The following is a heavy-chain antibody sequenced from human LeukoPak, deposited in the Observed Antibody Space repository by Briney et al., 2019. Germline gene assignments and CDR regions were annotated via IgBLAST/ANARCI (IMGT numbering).Heavy chain of an antibody. CDR2: IYWNDDK. Sequence: SGPTLVKPTQTLTLTCTFSGFSLSTSGVGVGWIRQPPGKALEWLALIYWNDDKRYSPSLKSRLTITKDTSKNQVVLTMTNMDPVDTATYYCAHRRLAISRLYSSSWRRTYNWFDPWGQGTLVTVSS. D-gene: IGHD6-13*01. CDR3: AHRRLAISRLYSSSWRRTYNWFDP. CDR1: GFSLSTSGVG. V-gene: IGHV2-5*01. J-gene: IGHJ5*02.